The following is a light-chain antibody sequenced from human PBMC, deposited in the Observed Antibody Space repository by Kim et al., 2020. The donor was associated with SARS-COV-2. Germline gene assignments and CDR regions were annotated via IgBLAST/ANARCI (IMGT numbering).Light chain of an antibody. CDR2: DVS. CDR3: SSYTFSSTWV. V-gene: IGLV2-14*03. J-gene: IGLJ3*02. CDR1: SSDVGGYNF. Sequence: GQSITLSCSGTSSDVGGYNFVSWYQQQPGKAPKLMIHDVSERPSGVSNRFSGSKSGNTASLTISGLQAEDEADYYCSSYTFSSTWVFGGGTQLTVL.